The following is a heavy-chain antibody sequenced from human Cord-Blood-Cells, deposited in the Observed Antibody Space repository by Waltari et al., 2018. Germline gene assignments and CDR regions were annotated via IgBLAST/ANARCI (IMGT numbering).Heavy chain of an antibody. D-gene: IGHD6-19*01. J-gene: IGHJ4*02. Sequence: QVQLVESGGGVVQPGRSLRLSCAASGFTFSSYAMHWVRQAPGKGLEWVAVISYDGSNKYYADSVKGRFTISRDNSKNTLYLQMNSLRAEDTAVYYCARGGRWYSSGWYDYWGQGTLVTVSS. V-gene: IGHV3-30-3*01. CDR1: GFTFSSYA. CDR2: ISYDGSNK. CDR3: ARGGRWYSSGWYDY.